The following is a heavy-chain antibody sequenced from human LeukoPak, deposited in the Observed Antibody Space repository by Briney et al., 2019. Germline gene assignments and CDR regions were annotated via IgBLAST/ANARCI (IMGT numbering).Heavy chain of an antibody. V-gene: IGHV4-38-2*02. CDR3: VRGEIGEADY. Sequence: SDTLSLTHSVSGYSISRAYYWGWIRQCPGKGLEWIGNIHHSGGTLYNPSLKSRLTISVDLSKNQFSLKVTSVTAADTALYYCVRGEIGEADYWGRGALVTVSS. CDR1: GYSISRAYY. J-gene: IGHJ4*02. D-gene: IGHD3-10*01. CDR2: IHHSGGT.